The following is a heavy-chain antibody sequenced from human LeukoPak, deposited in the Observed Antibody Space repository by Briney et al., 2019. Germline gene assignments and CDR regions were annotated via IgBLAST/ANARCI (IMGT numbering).Heavy chain of an antibody. Sequence: SVKVSCKASGGTFSSYAISWVRQAPGQGLEWMGGIIPSFGTANYAQKFQGRVTITADKSTSTAYMELSSLRSEDTAVYYCASATLRYFDWLLWKNAFDIWGQGTMVTVSS. CDR1: GGTFSSYA. J-gene: IGHJ3*02. V-gene: IGHV1-69*06. CDR3: ASATLRYFDWLLWKNAFDI. CDR2: IIPSFGTA. D-gene: IGHD3-9*01.